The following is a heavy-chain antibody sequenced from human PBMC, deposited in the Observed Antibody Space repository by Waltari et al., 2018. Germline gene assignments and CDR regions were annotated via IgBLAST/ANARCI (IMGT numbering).Heavy chain of an antibody. CDR2: IGRSSTST. CDR3: ASHLEDFYYYMDV. V-gene: IGHV3-21*06. Sequence: EVQLVESGGGLVKPGGSLRLSCAASGFSFNAYTMNWVRQTPEKGLDWVSSIGRSSTSTYYADSVKGRFTISRDNAANSLYLEMNALRPEDTAVYYCASHLEDFYYYMDVWGKGTTVTVSS. CDR1: GFSFNAYT. J-gene: IGHJ6*03.